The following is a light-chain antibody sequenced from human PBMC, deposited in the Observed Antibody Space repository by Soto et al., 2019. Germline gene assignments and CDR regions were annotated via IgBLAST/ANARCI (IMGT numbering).Light chain of an antibody. CDR1: SSNIGSNT. V-gene: IGLV1-44*01. J-gene: IGLJ1*01. CDR2: ANN. CDR3: AAWDDSLNGYG. Sequence: QSLLTQPPSASGTPGQRVTISCSGSSSNIGSNTVNWYQQLPGTAPKLLIHANNQRPSGVPDRFSGSKSGTSASLAISWLQSEEADYYCAAWDDSLNGYGFGTGTKVTVL.